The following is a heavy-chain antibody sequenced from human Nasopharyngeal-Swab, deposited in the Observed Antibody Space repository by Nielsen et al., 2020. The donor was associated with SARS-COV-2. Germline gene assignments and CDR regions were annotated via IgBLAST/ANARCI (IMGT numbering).Heavy chain of an antibody. Sequence: SETLSLNCTVSGGSISSYYWSWMRKPRGKGLEWIGYIYYSGSTNYNPSLKSRVTISVDTSKNQFSLKLSSVTAADTAVYYCARQGGSSGWSGVAFDIWGQGTMVTVSS. CDR1: GGSISSYY. D-gene: IGHD6-19*01. CDR3: ARQGGSSGWSGVAFDI. CDR2: IYYSGST. J-gene: IGHJ3*02. V-gene: IGHV4-59*08.